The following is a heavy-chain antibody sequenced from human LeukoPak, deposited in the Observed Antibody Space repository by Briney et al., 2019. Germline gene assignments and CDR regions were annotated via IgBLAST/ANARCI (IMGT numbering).Heavy chain of an antibody. CDR1: GFTFDDYA. V-gene: IGHV3-9*01. CDR3: AKDSGDYYGSGSYFPNWFDP. D-gene: IGHD3-10*01. CDR2: ISWNSGSI. J-gene: IGHJ5*02. Sequence: GGSLRLSCAASGFTFDDYAMHWVRQAPGKGLEWVSGISWNSGSIGYADSVKGRFTISRDNAKSSLYLQMNSLRAEDTALYYCAKDSGDYYGSGSYFPNWFDPWGQGTLVTVSS.